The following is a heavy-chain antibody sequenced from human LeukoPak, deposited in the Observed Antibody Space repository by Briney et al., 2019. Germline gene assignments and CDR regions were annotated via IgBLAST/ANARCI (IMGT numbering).Heavy chain of an antibody. D-gene: IGHD6-19*01. V-gene: IGHV3-21*04. CDR2: ITSSSSYT. CDR3: ARAYSSGWYHYYYYYMDV. CDR1: GITFSNYN. Sequence: GGSLRLSCAAPGITFSNYNMNWVRQAPGKGLEWISSITSSSSYTFYADSVKGRFTISRDNAKNSLYLQMNSLRAEDTALYYCARAYSSGWYHYYYYYMDVWGKGTTVTVSS. J-gene: IGHJ6*03.